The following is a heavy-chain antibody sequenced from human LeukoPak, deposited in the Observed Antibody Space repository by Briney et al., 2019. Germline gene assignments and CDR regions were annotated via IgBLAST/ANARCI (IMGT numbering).Heavy chain of an antibody. CDR1: GFTFSDYW. Sequence: GGSLRLSCAASGFTFSDYWMHWVRQAPGKGLEWVSHINSDGRDTNYADSVKGRFTISRDNAKNMLYLQLDSLTAEDTAVYYCSRGLVGYYHDSSTYPDSWGQGTLVTVSS. J-gene: IGHJ4*02. CDR3: SRGLVGYYHDSSTYPDS. CDR2: INSDGRDT. V-gene: IGHV3-74*01. D-gene: IGHD3-22*01.